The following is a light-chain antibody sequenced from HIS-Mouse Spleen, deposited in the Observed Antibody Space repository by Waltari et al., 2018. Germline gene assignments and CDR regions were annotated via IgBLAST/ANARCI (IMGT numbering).Light chain of an antibody. Sequence: DIQMTQSPSSLSASVGDRAPITCRASQSISSYLNWYQQKPGKAPKLLIYAASSLQSGVPSRFSGSGSGTDFTLTISSLQPEDFATYYCQQSYSTPTFGQGTKLEIK. CDR3: QQSYSTPT. CDR2: AAS. V-gene: IGKV1-39*01. J-gene: IGKJ2*01. CDR1: QSISSY.